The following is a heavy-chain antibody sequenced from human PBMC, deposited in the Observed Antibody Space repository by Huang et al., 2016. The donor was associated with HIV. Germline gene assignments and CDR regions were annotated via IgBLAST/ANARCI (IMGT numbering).Heavy chain of an antibody. J-gene: IGHJ4*02. V-gene: IGHV3-30*18. CDR2: ISYDAKTK. Sequence: QVQLVESGGGVVQPGRSLRISCAASGFTFSRYGMYWVRQAPGKVLEWVAVISYDAKTKYYADSVKGRFSISRDKSKTTVYLQLNSLRLEDTAVDYCAKGGSAAAVLDFWGQGTLVTVSS. CDR1: GFTFSRYG. D-gene: IGHD6-13*01. CDR3: AKGGSAAAVLDF.